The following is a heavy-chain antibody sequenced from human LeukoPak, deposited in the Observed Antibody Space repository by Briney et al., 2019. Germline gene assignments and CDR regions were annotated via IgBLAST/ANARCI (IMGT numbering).Heavy chain of an antibody. J-gene: IGHJ4*02. CDR1: GFTFSSYS. V-gene: IGHV3-7*04. D-gene: IGHD4-17*01. Sequence: GGSLRLSCAASGFTFSSYSMSWVRQAPGKGLEWVANIKQDGSEKYYVDSVKGRFTVSRDNAKNSLYLQMNSLRAEDTAVYSCARDFYGDFDFWGQGTLVTVSS. CDR2: IKQDGSEK. CDR3: ARDFYGDFDF.